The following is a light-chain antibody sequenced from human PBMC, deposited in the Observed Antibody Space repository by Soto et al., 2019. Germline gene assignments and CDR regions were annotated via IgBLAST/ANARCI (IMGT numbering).Light chain of an antibody. CDR1: QSVNDY. CDR3: QHRGRWPRT. V-gene: IGKV3-11*01. J-gene: IGKJ2*01. CDR2: GAS. Sequence: EIVLTQSPATLSLSPGERATLSCRASQSVNDYLAWYQQKPGQAPRLLIYGASNRAPGIPVRFSGSGSGTGFTLTISGLEPEDFAVYYCQHRGRWPRTFGQGTKLEIK.